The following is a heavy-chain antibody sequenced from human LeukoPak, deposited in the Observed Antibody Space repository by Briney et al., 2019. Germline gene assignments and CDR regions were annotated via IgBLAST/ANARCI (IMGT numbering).Heavy chain of an antibody. J-gene: IGHJ4*02. Sequence: SETLSLTCTVSGGSISSSSYYWGWIRQPPGEGLEWIGSIYYSGNTYYNPSLKSRLTISVDTSKNQFSLKLSSVTAADTAVYYCTRDIGLGSYYIPLSFDYWGQGTLVTVSS. CDR3: TRDIGLGSYYIPLSFDY. CDR2: IYYSGNT. D-gene: IGHD3-10*01. V-gene: IGHV4-39*07. CDR1: GGSISSSSYY.